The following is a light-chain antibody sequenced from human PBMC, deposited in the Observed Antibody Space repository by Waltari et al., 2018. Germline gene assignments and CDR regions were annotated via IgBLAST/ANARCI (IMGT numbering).Light chain of an antibody. Sequence: QSALTQPASVSGSPGQSNTIPCPGTYRDVRAYDFVSWYQQHPGKAPHLIIYEVSNRPSGISNRFSASKSGNTASLTISGLQAEDEADYYCSSYTTSSAPGVFGTGTRVTVL. V-gene: IGLV2-14*01. CDR1: YRDVRAYDF. CDR3: SSYTTSSAPGV. CDR2: EVS. J-gene: IGLJ1*01.